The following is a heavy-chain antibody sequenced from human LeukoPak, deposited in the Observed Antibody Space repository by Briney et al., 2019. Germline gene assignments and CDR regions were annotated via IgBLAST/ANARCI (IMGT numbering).Heavy chain of an antibody. CDR3: ARGTYYYDSSGYFDY. D-gene: IGHD3-22*01. V-gene: IGHV1-2*06. CDR2: INPNSGGT. CDR1: GYTFTGYY. Sequence: ASVKVSCKASGYTFTGYYMHWVRQAPGQGPEWMGRINPNSGGTNYAQKFQGRVTMTRDTSISTAYMELSRLRSDDTAVYYCARGTYYYDSSGYFDYWGQGTLVTVSS. J-gene: IGHJ4*02.